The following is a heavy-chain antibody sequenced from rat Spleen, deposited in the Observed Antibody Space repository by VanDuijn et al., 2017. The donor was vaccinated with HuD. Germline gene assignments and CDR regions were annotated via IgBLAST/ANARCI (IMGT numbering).Heavy chain of an antibody. J-gene: IGHJ2*01. CDR3: TRGGATKGFDY. V-gene: IGHV5-22*01. Sequence: EVQLVESGGGLVQPGRSLKVSCAASGFTFRNFDMAWVRQAPKKGLEWVASISYEGSSTYYGDSVKGRFTISRDNAKSTLYLQMNSLRSEDTATYYCTRGGATKGFDYWGQGVMVTVSS. D-gene: IGHD1-10*01. CDR1: GFTFRNFD. CDR2: ISYEGSST.